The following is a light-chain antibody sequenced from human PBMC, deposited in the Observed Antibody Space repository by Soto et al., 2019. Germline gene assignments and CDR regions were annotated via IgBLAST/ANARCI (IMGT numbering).Light chain of an antibody. Sequence: IVVTESPSHPSLSSGERAHLPCRAPQRVRSRHLAWFQQEPGQAPRLPIYGATSRATGIPERFSGSGSGTDFTLTISRLEPEDFAVYYCQQYGSSPLTFGGGTKVEIK. CDR2: GAT. J-gene: IGKJ4*01. CDR3: QQYGSSPLT. CDR1: QRVRSRH. V-gene: IGKV3-20*01.